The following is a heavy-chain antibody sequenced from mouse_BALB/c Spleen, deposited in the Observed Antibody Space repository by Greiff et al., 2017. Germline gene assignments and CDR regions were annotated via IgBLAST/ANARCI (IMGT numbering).Heavy chain of an antibody. V-gene: IGHV5-9-1*01. J-gene: IGHJ4*01. CDR1: GFTFSSYA. CDR2: ISSGGSYT. Sequence: EVMLVESGGGLVKPGGSLKLSCAASGFTFSSYAMSWVRQTPEKRLEWVATISSGGSYTYYPDSVKGRFTISRDNAKNTLYLQMSSLRSEDTAMYYCARPELGYAMDYWGQGTSVTVSS. D-gene: IGHD4-1*01. CDR3: ARPELGYAMDY.